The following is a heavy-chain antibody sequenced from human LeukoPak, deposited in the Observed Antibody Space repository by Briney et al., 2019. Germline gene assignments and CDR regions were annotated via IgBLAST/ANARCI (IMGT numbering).Heavy chain of an antibody. CDR1: GGSISSSNYY. J-gene: IGHJ4*02. Sequence: SETLSLTCTVSGGSISSSNYYWGWIRQPPGKGLEWIGSIYYSGSTYYNPSLKSRVTISVDTSKNQFSLKLSSVTAEDTAVYYCARLAGGHFDYWGQGTLVTVSS. CDR2: IYYSGST. V-gene: IGHV4-39*01. D-gene: IGHD3-10*01. CDR3: ARLAGGHFDY.